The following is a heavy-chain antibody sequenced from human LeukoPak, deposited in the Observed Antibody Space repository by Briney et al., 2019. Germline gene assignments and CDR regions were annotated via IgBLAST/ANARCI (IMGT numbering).Heavy chain of an antibody. Sequence: SETLSLTCTVSGGSISSGSYYWSWIRQPAGKGLEWIGRIYTSGSTNYNPSPKSRVTISVDTSKNQFSLKLSSVTAADTAVYYCARALYYGSGSYSYNWFDPWGQGTLVTVSS. V-gene: IGHV4-61*02. J-gene: IGHJ5*02. CDR2: IYTSGST. CDR3: ARALYYGSGSYSYNWFDP. CDR1: GGSISSGSYY. D-gene: IGHD3-10*01.